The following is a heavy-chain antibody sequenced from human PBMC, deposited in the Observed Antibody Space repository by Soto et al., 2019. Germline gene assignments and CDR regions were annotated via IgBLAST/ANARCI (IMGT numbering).Heavy chain of an antibody. J-gene: IGHJ4*02. D-gene: IGHD4-17*01. CDR1: GYTFTGYY. V-gene: IGHV1-2*04. CDR2: INPNSGGT. Sequence: QVQLVQSGAEVKKPGASVKVSCKASGYTFTGYYMHWVRQAPGQGLEWMGWINPNSGGTNYAQEFQGWGTMTRATSISTAYMELSRLRSDDTAVYYCARETSLTDYCDLSGFDYRGQGTLVTVSS. CDR3: ARETSLTDYCDLSGFDY.